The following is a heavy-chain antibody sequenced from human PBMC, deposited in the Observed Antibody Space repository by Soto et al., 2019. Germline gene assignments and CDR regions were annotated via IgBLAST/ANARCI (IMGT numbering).Heavy chain of an antibody. Sequence: DSVKVSCKASGYTFTGYYMHWVRQAPGQGLEWMGWINPNSGGTNYAQKFQGRVTMTRDTSISTAYMELSRLRSDDTAVYYCARDVYGVAGTPPRDYWGQGTLGTVFS. J-gene: IGHJ4*02. CDR1: GYTFTGYY. CDR3: ARDVYGVAGTPPRDY. V-gene: IGHV1-2*02. D-gene: IGHD6-19*01. CDR2: INPNSGGT.